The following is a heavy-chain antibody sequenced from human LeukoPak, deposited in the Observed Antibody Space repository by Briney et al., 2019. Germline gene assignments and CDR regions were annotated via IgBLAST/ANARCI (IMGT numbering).Heavy chain of an antibody. CDR1: GFTFSTYA. D-gene: IGHD1-26*01. CDR3: AKGRVVGATIRTKYYYYYYGMDV. V-gene: IGHV3-30-3*01. CDR2: ISFDGSNK. Sequence: GGSLRLSCAASGFTFSTYAMHWVRQAPGKGLEWVAVISFDGSNKYYADSVKGRFTISRDNSKNTLYLQMNSLRAEDTAVYYCAKGRVVGATIRTKYYYYYYGMDVWGQGTTVTVSS. J-gene: IGHJ6*02.